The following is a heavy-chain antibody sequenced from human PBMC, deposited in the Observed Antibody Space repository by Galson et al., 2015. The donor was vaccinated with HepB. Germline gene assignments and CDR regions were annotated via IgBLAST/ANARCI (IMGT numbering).Heavy chain of an antibody. Sequence: SLRLSCAASGFTFSNFAMSWVRQAPGKGLEWVSAISGSGDNTSYADSVKGRFTIPRDNSQNTLYLQVNSLRAEDTAIYFCAKDEYSYGHDAFDIWGQGTMVTVSS. CDR1: GFTFSNFA. J-gene: IGHJ3*02. V-gene: IGHV3-23*01. D-gene: IGHD5-18*01. CDR3: AKDEYSYGHDAFDI. CDR2: ISGSGDNT.